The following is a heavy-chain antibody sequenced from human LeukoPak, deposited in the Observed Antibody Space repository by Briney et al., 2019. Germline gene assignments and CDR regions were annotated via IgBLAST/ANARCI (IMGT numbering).Heavy chain of an antibody. V-gene: IGHV1-2*02. CDR3: ARDRDFWSGYSPYSFDY. J-gene: IGHJ4*02. CDR1: GYTFTGYY. CDR2: INPNSGGT. D-gene: IGHD3-3*01. Sequence: ASVKVSCMASGYTFTGYYMHWVRQAPGQGLEWMGWINPNSGGTNYAQKFQGRVTMTRDTSISTAYMELSRLRSDDTAVYYCARDRDFWSGYSPYSFDYWGQGTLVTVSS.